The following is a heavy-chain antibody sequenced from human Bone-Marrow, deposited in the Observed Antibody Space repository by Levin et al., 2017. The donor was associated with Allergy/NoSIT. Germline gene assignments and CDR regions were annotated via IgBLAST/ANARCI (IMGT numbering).Heavy chain of an antibody. V-gene: IGHV1-3*01. CDR3: ARVRGSSWYVDY. CDR1: GYTFTSYA. J-gene: IGHJ4*02. D-gene: IGHD6-13*01. Sequence: GESLKISCKASGYTFTSYAMHWVRQAPGQRLEWMGWINAGNGNTKYSQKFQGRVTITRDTSASTAYMELSSLRSEDTAVYYCARVRGSSWYVDYWGQGTLVTVSS. CDR2: INAGNGNT.